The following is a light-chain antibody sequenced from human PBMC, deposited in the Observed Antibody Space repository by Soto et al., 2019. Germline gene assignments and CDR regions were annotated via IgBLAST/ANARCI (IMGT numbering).Light chain of an antibody. J-gene: IGKJ1*01. CDR3: QKYGSSFAT. CDR1: QSVGSK. Sequence: EIVLTQSPGTLSLSPGERATLSCRASQSVGSKLAWYRQTPGQAPRLLIYGASTRATDTPARFSGSGAGTDFTLTISRVEPADFSLYYCQKYGSSFATFGQGTQVE. V-gene: IGKV3-20*01. CDR2: GAS.